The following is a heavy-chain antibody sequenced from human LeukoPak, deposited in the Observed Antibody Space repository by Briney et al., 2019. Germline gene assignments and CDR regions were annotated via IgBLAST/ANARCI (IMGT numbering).Heavy chain of an antibody. CDR3: VRVGEQQLVFDY. CDR2: LDRDGTTT. J-gene: IGHJ4*02. V-gene: IGHV3-74*01. CDR1: GFTFSTYW. Sequence: GGSLRLSCVASGFTFSTYWMHWVRQAPGKGLEWVSRLDRDGTTTSYADSVYGRFTISRDNAKSTLYLQMRSLRAEDTAVYYCVRVGEQQLVFDYWGQGTLVTVSS. D-gene: IGHD6-13*01.